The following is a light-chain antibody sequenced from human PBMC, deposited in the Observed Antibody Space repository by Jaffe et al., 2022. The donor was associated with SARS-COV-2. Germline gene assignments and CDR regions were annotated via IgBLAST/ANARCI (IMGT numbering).Light chain of an antibody. CDR2: GAS. V-gene: IGKV3-15*01. CDR3: QQYSNWPLT. J-gene: IGKJ4*01. Sequence: EIMMTQSPATLSVSPGERATLSCRASQSIKNNLAWYQQKPGQAPRLLIYGASTRATGIPATFSGSGSGAEFTLTISSLQSEDFAVYYCQQYSNWPLTFGGGTKVEIK. CDR1: QSIKNN.